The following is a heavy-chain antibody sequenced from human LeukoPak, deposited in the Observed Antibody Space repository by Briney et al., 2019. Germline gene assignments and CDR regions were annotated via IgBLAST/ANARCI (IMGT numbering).Heavy chain of an antibody. Sequence: ASVKVSCKASGYTFTTYGLTWVRQAPGQGLELMGWISPYNGNTNYAQKFQGRVTMTTDTSTSTAYMELRSLRSDDTAVYYCAGRNSYYYCMDVWGTGTTVTVSS. D-gene: IGHD2/OR15-2a*01. J-gene: IGHJ6*04. V-gene: IGHV1-18*01. CDR2: ISPYNGNT. CDR3: AGRNSYYYCMDV. CDR1: GYTFTTYG.